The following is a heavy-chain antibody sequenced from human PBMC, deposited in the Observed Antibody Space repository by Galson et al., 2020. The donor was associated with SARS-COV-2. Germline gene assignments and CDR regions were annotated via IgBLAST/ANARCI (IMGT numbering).Heavy chain of an antibody. J-gene: IGHJ6*02. CDR3: ARQAGWLVPPDGNDYYYGMDV. CDR1: GYSFTSYW. V-gene: IGHV5-51*01. Sequence: KIGEALKIPCKGSGYSFTSYWIGWVRQMPGKGLEWMGIIYPGDSDTRYSPSFQGQVTISADKSISTAYLQWSSLKASDTAMYYCARQAGWLVPPDGNDYYYGMDVWGQGTTVTVSS. D-gene: IGHD6-19*01. CDR2: IYPGDSDT.